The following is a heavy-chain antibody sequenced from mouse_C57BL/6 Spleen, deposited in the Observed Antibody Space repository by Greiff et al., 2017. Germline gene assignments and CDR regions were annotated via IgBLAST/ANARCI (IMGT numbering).Heavy chain of an antibody. J-gene: IGHJ3*01. CDR1: GYTFTSYW. V-gene: IGHV1-55*01. CDR3: ARVLRVQDWFAY. D-gene: IGHD1-1*01. Sequence: VQLQQPGAELVKPGASVKMSCKASGYTFTSYWITWVKQRPGQGLEWIGDIYPGSGSTNYNEKFKSKATLTVDTSSSTAYMQLSSLTSEDSAVYYCARVLRVQDWFAYWGQGTLVTVSA. CDR2: IYPGSGST.